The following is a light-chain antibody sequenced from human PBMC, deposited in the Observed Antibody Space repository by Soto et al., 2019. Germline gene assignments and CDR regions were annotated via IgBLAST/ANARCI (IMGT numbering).Light chain of an antibody. CDR2: DVT. Sequence: QSVLTQPASVSGSPEQSITISCTGTSSDVGAYDFVSWYQHYPGKAPKLVTFDVTHRPPGISDRFSGSKSANTASLTVSGLQAEDEAFYYCRSYTTRSTLVFGGGTKLTVL. CDR3: RSYTTRSTLV. V-gene: IGLV2-14*01. J-gene: IGLJ2*01. CDR1: SSDVGAYDF.